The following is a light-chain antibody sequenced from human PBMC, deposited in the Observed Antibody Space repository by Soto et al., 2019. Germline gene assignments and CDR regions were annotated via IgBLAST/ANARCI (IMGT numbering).Light chain of an antibody. CDR1: SSDVGGYNS. V-gene: IGLV2-8*01. J-gene: IGLJ1*01. CDR3: SSYAGTHIV. Sequence: QSALTQPLSASGSPGQSVTVSCTGTSSDVGGYNSFSWYQQHSDKAPKLMIYDVSQRLSGVPDRFSGSKSGNTASLTVSGLQAEDEADYYCSSYAGTHIVFGTGTKVTVL. CDR2: DVS.